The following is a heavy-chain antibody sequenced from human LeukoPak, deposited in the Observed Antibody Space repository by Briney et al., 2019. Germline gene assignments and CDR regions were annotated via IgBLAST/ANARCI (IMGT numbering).Heavy chain of an antibody. CDR2: ISSSGSSI. V-gene: IGHV3-11*01. D-gene: IGHD1-26*01. CDR1: GFTFSDYY. Sequence: PGGSLRLSCAASGFTFSDYYMTWIRQAPGKGLEWVSYISSSGSSIYYADSVKGRFTISRDNAKNSLYLQVNSLRAEDAAVYYCARGGSDFAASDFWGQGTLVTVSS. J-gene: IGHJ4*02. CDR3: ARGGSDFAASDF.